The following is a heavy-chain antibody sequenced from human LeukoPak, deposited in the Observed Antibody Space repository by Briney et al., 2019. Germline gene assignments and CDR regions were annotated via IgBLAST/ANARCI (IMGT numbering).Heavy chain of an antibody. CDR1: GFTFSIYS. D-gene: IGHD3-10*01. Sequence: GASLTLSCAASGFTFSIYSMNCVRQAPGEGLEWVLSISKSNSYIYYADSVKGRFTISRDNAKNSMYLQMNSVRDEDTAVYYCARDRFGSGYWGQGTLVTVSS. V-gene: IGHV3-21*01. J-gene: IGHJ4*02. CDR2: ISKSNSYI. CDR3: ARDRFGSGY.